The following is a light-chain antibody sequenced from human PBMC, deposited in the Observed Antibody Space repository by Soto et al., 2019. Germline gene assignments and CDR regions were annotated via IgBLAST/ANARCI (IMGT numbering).Light chain of an antibody. CDR3: ETWDDNTWV. CDR1: SGHSSFI. J-gene: IGLJ3*02. Sequence: QSVLTQSSSASASLGSSVKLTCTLSSGHSSFIIAWHQQQPGKAPRFLMKLEGDGSYDKGSGVPDRFSGSSSRADRYLTISNLQFEDEADYYCETWDDNTWVFGGGTKLTVL. CDR2: LEGDGSY. V-gene: IGLV4-60*02.